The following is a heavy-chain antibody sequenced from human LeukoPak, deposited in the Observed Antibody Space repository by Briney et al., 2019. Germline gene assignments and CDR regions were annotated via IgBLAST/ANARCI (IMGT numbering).Heavy chain of an antibody. CDR2: ISYDGSNK. Sequence: GRSLRLSCAASGFTFSSYGMHWVRQAPGKGLEWVAVISYDGSNKYYADSVKGRFTISRDNSKNTLYLQMNSLRAEDTAVYYCASDFGSGSFFAYWGQGTLVTVSS. D-gene: IGHD3-10*01. CDR1: GFTFSSYG. J-gene: IGHJ4*02. CDR3: ASDFGSGSFFAY. V-gene: IGHV3-30*03.